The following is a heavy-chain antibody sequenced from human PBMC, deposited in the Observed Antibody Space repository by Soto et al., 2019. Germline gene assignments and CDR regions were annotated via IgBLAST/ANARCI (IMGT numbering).Heavy chain of an antibody. D-gene: IGHD2-15*01. Sequence: PGGSLRLSCAASGFTFIDYYMSWIRQAPWKGLEWVSYISSSGSTIYYADSVKGRFTISRDNAKNSLYLQMNSLGAEDTAVYYCARISDLVVAATLEYNWFDPWGQGTLGTAPQ. V-gene: IGHV3-11*01. J-gene: IGHJ5*02. CDR3: ARISDLVVAATLEYNWFDP. CDR2: ISSSGSTI. CDR1: GFTFIDYY.